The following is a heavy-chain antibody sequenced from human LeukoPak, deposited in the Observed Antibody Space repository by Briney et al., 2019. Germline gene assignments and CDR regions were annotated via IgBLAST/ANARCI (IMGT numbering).Heavy chain of an antibody. Sequence: SETLSLTCTVSGGSISSYYWSWIRQPPGKGLEWIGYIYYSGSTNYNPSLKSRVIISVDMSKNQFSLRLTSVTAADTAIYYCARKSIVTAGRKLYDYWDQGTLVTVSS. D-gene: IGHD6-13*01. CDR1: GGSISSYY. CDR2: IYYSGST. CDR3: ARKSIVTAGRKLYDY. V-gene: IGHV4-59*12. J-gene: IGHJ4*02.